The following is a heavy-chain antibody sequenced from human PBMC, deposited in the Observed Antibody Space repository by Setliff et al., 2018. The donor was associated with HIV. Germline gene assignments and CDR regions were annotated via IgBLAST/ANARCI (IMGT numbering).Heavy chain of an antibody. V-gene: IGHV3-30*04. Sequence: PGGSLRLSCAASGFTFSSYAMHWVRQAPGKGLEWVAVISYDGSNKYYADSVKGRFTISRDNAKNSLYLQMNSLRAEDTAVYYCARDSEDTAWDYYYYMDVWGKGTTVTVSS. J-gene: IGHJ6*03. CDR2: ISYDGSNK. CDR1: GFTFSSYA. CDR3: ARDSEDTAWDYYYYMDV. D-gene: IGHD5-18*01.